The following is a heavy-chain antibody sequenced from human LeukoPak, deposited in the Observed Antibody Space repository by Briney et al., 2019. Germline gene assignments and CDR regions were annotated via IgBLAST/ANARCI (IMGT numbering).Heavy chain of an antibody. D-gene: IGHD6-19*01. J-gene: IGHJ6*02. CDR3: ARAPNIAVAGTYEDYYYCGMDV. CDR1: GGTFISYA. CDR2: LIPIFGTA. V-gene: IGHV1-69*13. Sequence: ASVKVSCKASGGTFISYAISWVRQAPGQGLEWMGGLIPIFGTANYAQKFQGRVTITADESTSTAYMELSSLRSEDTAVYYCARAPNIAVAGTYEDYYYCGMDVWGQGTTVTVSS.